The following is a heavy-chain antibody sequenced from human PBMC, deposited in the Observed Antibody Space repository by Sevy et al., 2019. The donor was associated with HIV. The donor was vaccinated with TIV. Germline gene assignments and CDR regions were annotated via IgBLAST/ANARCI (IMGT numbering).Heavy chain of an antibody. CDR2: ISGSGGST. CDR3: AKEASGYYTHYYYYYMDV. CDR1: GFTFSSYA. V-gene: IGHV3-23*01. D-gene: IGHD3-3*01. J-gene: IGHJ6*03. Sequence: GGSLRLSCAASGFTFSSYAMSWVRQAPGKGLEWVSAISGSGGSTYYADSVKGRFTNSRVNSKNTLYLQMNSLRAEDTAVYYCAKEASGYYTHYYYYYMDVWGKGTTVTVSS.